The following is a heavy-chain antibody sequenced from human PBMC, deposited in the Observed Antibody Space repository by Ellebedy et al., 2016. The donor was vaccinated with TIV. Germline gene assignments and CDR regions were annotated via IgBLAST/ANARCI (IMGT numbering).Heavy chain of an antibody. Sequence: SETLSLXCTVPGGSISSYYWGWIRQPPGKGLEWIGSIYHSGSTYYNPSLKSRVTISVDTSKNQFSLKLSSVTAADTAVYYCARAGSGYQRVDYFDYWGQGTLVTVSS. J-gene: IGHJ4*02. V-gene: IGHV4-38-2*02. CDR2: IYHSGST. CDR1: GGSISSYY. CDR3: ARAGSGYQRVDYFDY. D-gene: IGHD3-3*01.